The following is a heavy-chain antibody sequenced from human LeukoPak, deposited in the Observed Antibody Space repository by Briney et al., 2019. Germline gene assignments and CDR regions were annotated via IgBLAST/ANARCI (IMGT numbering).Heavy chain of an antibody. Sequence: GGSLRLSCAASGFTFSTYGMHWVRQAPGKGLEWVTVIWHDGSHKDYAGSVRGRFTISRDNPKNTLYLQMNDLRAEDTAMYYCARGWGSNVYASAFDVWGQGTMVTVSS. J-gene: IGHJ3*01. CDR1: GFTFSTYG. D-gene: IGHD3-16*01. CDR2: IWHDGSHK. CDR3: ARGWGSNVYASAFDV. V-gene: IGHV3-33*01.